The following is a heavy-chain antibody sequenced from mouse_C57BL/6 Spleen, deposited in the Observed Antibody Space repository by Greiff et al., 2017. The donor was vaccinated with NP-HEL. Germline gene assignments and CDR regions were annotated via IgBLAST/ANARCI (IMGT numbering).Heavy chain of an antibody. Sequence: QVQLQQPGAELVKPGASVKMSCKASGYTFTSYWITWVKQRPGQGLEWIGDIYPGSGSTNYNEKFKSKATLTVDTSSSTAYMQRSSLTSEDSAVYYCARWSSGTGDDWGQGTTLTVSS. CDR1: GYTFTSYW. CDR3: ARWSSGTGDD. J-gene: IGHJ2*01. D-gene: IGHD3-3*01. V-gene: IGHV1-55*01. CDR2: IYPGSGST.